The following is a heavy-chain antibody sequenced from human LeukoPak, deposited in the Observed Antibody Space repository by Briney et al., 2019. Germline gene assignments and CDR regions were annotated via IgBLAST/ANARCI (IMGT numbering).Heavy chain of an antibody. J-gene: IGHJ4*02. CDR1: GGSVSSGSYY. CDR2: IYYSGST. D-gene: IGHD5-18*01. V-gene: IGHV4-61*01. Sequence: SETLSLTCTVSGGSVSSGSYYWSWIRQPPGTGLEWIGYIYYSGSTNYNPSLKSRVTISLDTSKNQFSLKLSSVTAADTAVYYCARARGYSYAYYFDYWGQGTLVTVSS. CDR3: ARARGYSYAYYFDY.